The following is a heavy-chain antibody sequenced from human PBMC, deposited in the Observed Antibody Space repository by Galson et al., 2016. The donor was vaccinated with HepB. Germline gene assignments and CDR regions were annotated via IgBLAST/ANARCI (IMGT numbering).Heavy chain of an antibody. CDR1: GGSLSGYF. CDR3: ARGGKTGGWHHWYIDL. CDR2: VLPGGST. D-gene: IGHD6-19*01. V-gene: IGHV4-34*01. J-gene: IGHJ2*01. Sequence: ETLSLTCAVDGGSLSGYFRSWIRQSPGKGLEWIGEVLPGGSTNLNPSLKRRLIVSVATSKLQVSLRLSSVTAADTAVYYCARGGKTGGWHHWYIDLWGRGTQVTVSS.